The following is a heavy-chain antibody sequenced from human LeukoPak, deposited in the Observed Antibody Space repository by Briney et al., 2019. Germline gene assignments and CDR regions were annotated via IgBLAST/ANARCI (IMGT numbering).Heavy chain of an antibody. D-gene: IGHD2-15*01. CDR3: AEDLGVAAATRGMDV. CDR1: GFTFSSYA. J-gene: IGHJ6*02. Sequence: GGSLRLSCAASGFTFSSYAMSWVRQAPGKGLEWVSAISGGGGSAYYADSVKGRFTISRDNSKNTLYLQMNSLRAEDMAVYYCAEDLGVAAATRGMDVWGQGTTVTVSS. CDR2: ISGGGGSA. V-gene: IGHV3-23*01.